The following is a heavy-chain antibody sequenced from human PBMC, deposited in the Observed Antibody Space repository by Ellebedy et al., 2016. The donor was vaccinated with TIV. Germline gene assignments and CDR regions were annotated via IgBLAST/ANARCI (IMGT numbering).Heavy chain of an antibody. CDR2: ISYDGSNK. CDR3: ARDSPPWVVVPAAMYFDY. J-gene: IGHJ4*02. D-gene: IGHD2-2*01. Sequence: GGSLRLSXAASGFTFSSYGMHWVRQAPGKGLEWVAVISYDGSNKYYADSVKGRFTISRDNSKNTLYLQMNSLRAEDTAVYYCARDSPPWVVVPAAMYFDYWGQGTLVTVSS. CDR1: GFTFSSYG. V-gene: IGHV3-30*03.